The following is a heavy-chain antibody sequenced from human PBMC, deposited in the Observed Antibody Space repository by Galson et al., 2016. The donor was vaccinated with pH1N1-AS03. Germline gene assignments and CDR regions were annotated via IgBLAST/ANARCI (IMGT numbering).Heavy chain of an antibody. CDR1: GFTFSNAW. J-gene: IGHJ6*02. CDR2: IKSKSDGGTT. CDR3: STDETFYYYYGMDV. V-gene: IGHV3-15*01. Sequence: SLRLSCAASGFTFSNAWMTWVRQAPGKGLEWVARIKSKSDGGTTDYAAPVKARFTISRDDSKNTLYLQMNSLKTEGTAVYYCSTDETFYYYYGMDVWGRGTTVTVSS.